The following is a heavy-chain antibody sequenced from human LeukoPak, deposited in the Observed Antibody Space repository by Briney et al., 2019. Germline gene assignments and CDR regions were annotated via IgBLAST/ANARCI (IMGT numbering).Heavy chain of an antibody. J-gene: IGHJ4*02. V-gene: IGHV3-15*01. Sequence: GGSLRLSCAASGFTFSNAWMRWVRQAPGKGLEWVGRIKSKSDGGTADYAAPVKGRFTISRDDSTNTLYLQMNSLKTEDTAVYYCSTVYYYYGSSVDYRGQGTLVTVSS. D-gene: IGHD3-22*01. CDR3: STVYYYYGSSVDY. CDR1: GFTFSNAW. CDR2: IKSKSDGGTA.